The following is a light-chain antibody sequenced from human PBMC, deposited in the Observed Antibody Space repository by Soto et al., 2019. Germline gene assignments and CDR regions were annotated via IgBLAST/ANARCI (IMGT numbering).Light chain of an antibody. CDR2: GAS. CDR1: QSVSSN. V-gene: IGKV3-15*01. J-gene: IGKJ1*01. CDR3: QQYNNWPQT. Sequence: EIVMTQSPATLSVSPGERATLSCRASQSVSSNLVWYQQKPGQAPRLLIYGASTRATGTPARFSGSGSGTEFTLTISSLQSEDFAVYYCQQYNNWPQTFGQGTKVDI.